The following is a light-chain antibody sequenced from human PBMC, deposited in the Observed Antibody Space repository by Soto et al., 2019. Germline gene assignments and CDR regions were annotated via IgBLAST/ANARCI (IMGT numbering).Light chain of an antibody. J-gene: IGLJ3*02. V-gene: IGLV2-8*01. Sequence: QSALTQPPSASGSPGQSVTISCTGTSSDVGDYNYVSWYQQHPGKAPKLMLYEVIKRPSGVPDRFSGYKSGDTASLTVSGLQAEEEADYYCSSYVGSNNWVFGGGTKLTVL. CDR2: EVI. CDR1: SSDVGDYNY. CDR3: SSYVGSNNWV.